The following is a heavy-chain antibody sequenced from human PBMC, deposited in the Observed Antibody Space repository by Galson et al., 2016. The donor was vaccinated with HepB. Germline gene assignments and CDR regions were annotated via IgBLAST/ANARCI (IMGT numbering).Heavy chain of an antibody. CDR2: ISFDGRKK. CDR1: GFAFSNYG. D-gene: IGHD3-9*01. Sequence: SLRLSCAGSGFAFSNYGIHWVRQAPGKGLEWVAVISFDGRKKYYADSVKGRVSISRDNSKSTVYLQMNRLRADDTAFYYCVRGVYNVLTGFHRGYFYYWGQGTLVTVSS. CDR3: VRGVYNVLTGFHRGYFYY. J-gene: IGHJ4*02. V-gene: IGHV3-30*03.